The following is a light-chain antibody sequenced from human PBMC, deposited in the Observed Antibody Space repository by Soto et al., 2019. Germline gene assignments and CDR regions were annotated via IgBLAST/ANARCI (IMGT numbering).Light chain of an antibody. CDR2: DAS. CDR1: QDIRNY. V-gene: IGKV1-33*01. J-gene: IGKJ2*01. CDR3: QHYAHVPHT. Sequence: DIQMTQSPSSLSASVGDRVTITCQASQDIRNYLNWYRQKPGRAPTLLISDASNLETGVPSRFSGSGSGTDFTFTITILQHEAMATYYCQHYAHVPHTFGQGNKLEI.